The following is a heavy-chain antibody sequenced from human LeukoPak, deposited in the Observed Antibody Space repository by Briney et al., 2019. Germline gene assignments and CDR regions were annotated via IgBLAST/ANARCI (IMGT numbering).Heavy chain of an antibody. CDR1: GGSISSYY. CDR2: IYSSGST. J-gene: IGHJ6*02. V-gene: IGHV4-4*09. Sequence: SETLSLTCTVSGGSISSYYWSWIRQPPGKGLEWIGYIYSSGSTNYNPSLKSRVTISVDTSKNQFSLKLSSVTAADTALYYCARDDLSGNYAMDVWGQGTTVAVS. CDR3: ARDDLSGNYAMDV. D-gene: IGHD6-19*01.